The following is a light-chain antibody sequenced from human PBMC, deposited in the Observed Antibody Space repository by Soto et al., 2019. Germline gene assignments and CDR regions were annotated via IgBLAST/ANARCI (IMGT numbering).Light chain of an antibody. CDR3: EAWDDSRYGAV. CDR2: SND. Sequence: QSVLTQPPSASGPPGQGVTISCSGSSSNIGTNTVNWYKQLPGTAPKLHIYSNDLRPSGVPDRFSGSKSGTSASLAISGLQSEDEADYYCEAWDDSRYGAVFGGGTNVTVL. J-gene: IGLJ2*01. CDR1: SSNIGTNT. V-gene: IGLV1-44*01.